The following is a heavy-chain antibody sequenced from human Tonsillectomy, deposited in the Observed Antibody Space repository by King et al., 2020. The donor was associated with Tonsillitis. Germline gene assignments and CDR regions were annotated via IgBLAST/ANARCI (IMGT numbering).Heavy chain of an antibody. V-gene: IGHV1-2*02. D-gene: IGHD2-15*01. Sequence: QLVQSGSEVRKPGASVKVSCKASGYTFTGDYIHCVRHAPGQGLEWMGWINPYNGDTNYSQNFQGGVTMTRDTAISTAYMELSRLTSDDTAVYYCARGRYCGGGSCYSHFDYWGQGTVVTVSS. J-gene: IGHJ4*02. CDR3: ARGRYCGGGSCYSHFDY. CDR1: GYTFTGDY. CDR2: INPYNGDT.